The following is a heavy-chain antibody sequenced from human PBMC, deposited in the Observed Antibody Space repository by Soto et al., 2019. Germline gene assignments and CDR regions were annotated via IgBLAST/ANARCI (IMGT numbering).Heavy chain of an antibody. D-gene: IGHD3-22*01. CDR3: AKGRGALTVVSNWFDP. J-gene: IGHJ5*02. CDR2: INWNSGIT. V-gene: IGHV3-9*01. CDR1: GFTFEDHA. Sequence: DVQLVESGGGLVQPGRSLRLSCAAIGFTFEDHAMHWIRQVPGKGLEWVAGINWNSGITGYADSVKGRFTISRDNANNSLHLEMNSLKSEDTALYYCAKGRGALTVVSNWFDPWGQGTLVTVSS.